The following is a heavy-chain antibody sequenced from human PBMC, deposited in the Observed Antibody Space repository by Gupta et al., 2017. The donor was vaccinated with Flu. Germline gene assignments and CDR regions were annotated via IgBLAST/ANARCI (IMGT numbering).Heavy chain of an antibody. Sequence: QMHLVESGGGVVQFGTSLRLSCAASGFPFSRYGLPWVRQAPGKGLEWVADIASDGSHKDYADSVRGRFTISRDNSKNTLSLEMDSLRVEDTAVYYCAKDGPWTASCPYYCYYMDVWGKGTTVTVSS. J-gene: IGHJ6*03. V-gene: IGHV3-30*18. CDR1: GFPFSRYG. CDR2: IASDGSHK. D-gene: IGHD2-2*01. CDR3: AKDGPWTASCPYYCYYMDV.